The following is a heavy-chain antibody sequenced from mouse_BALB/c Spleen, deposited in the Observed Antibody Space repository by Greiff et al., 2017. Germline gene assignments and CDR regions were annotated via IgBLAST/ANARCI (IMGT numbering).Heavy chain of an antibody. CDR1: GFTFSSFG. D-gene: IGHD2-14*01. CDR3: ARSRYDGYYAMDY. CDR2: ISSGSSTI. Sequence: EVMLVESGGGLVQPGGSRKLSCAASGFTFSSFGMHWVRQAPEKGLEWVAYISSGSSTICYADTVKGRFTISRDNPKNTLFLQMTSLRSEDTAMYYCARSRYDGYYAMDYWGQGTSVTVSS. J-gene: IGHJ4*01. V-gene: IGHV5-17*02.